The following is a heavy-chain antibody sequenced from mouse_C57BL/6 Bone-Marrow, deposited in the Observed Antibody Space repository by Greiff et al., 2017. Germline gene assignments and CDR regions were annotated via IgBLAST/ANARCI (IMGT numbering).Heavy chain of an antibody. V-gene: IGHV2-9-1*01. CDR2: IWTGGGT. D-gene: IGHD2-13*01. CDR1: GFSLTSYA. Sequence: QVQLKQSGPGLVAPSQTLTITCTVSGFSLTSYAISWVRQRPGKGLEWLGVIWTGGGTNDNTAINSRLSISKDNSKSKVFLTINSLQTGDTARYYCARIGLGHGYLDVWGTGTTVTVSS. CDR3: ARIGLGHGYLDV. J-gene: IGHJ1*03.